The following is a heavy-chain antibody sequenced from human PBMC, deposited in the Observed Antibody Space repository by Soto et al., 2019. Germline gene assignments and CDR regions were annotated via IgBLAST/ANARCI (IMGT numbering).Heavy chain of an antibody. CDR1: GYSFTSYW. CDR2: IYPGDSDT. D-gene: IGHD2-15*01. CDR3: ARHAPYCSGGSCYHYYYYGIDV. J-gene: IGHJ6*02. V-gene: IGHV5-51*01. Sequence: GESLKISCKGSGYSFTSYWIGWVRQMPGKGLEWMGIIYPGDSDTRYSPSFQGQVTISADKSISTAYLQWSSLKASDTAMYYCARHAPYCSGGSCYHYYYYGIDVWAQGTTVTVSS.